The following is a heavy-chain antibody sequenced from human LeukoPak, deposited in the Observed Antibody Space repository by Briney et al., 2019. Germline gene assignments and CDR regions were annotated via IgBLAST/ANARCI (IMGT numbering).Heavy chain of an antibody. CDR3: ATGLYSGSYSGFDY. V-gene: IGHV3-23*01. CDR1: GFTFSSYA. CDR2: ISGSGGST. Sequence: GGSPRLSCAASGFTFSSYAMSWVRQAPGKGLEWVSVISGSGGSTYYADSVKGRFTISRDNSKDTLYLQMNSLRAEDTAVYYCATGLYSGSYSGFDYWGQGTLVTVSS. J-gene: IGHJ4*02. D-gene: IGHD1-26*01.